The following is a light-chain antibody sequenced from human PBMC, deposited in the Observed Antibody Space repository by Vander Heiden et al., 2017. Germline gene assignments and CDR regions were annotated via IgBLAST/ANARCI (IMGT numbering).Light chain of an antibody. CDR2: DAS. V-gene: IGKV1-33*01. J-gene: IGKJ3*01. Sequence: DIQMTQSPSSLSASVGDRVTITCQASQDISNYLNWYQQKPGKAPKLLIYDASNLETGVPSRFSGSGSGTDFTFTISSLQPEDFATYYCQQDDNHPFTFGRGTKVDIK. CDR1: QDISNY. CDR3: QQDDNHPFT.